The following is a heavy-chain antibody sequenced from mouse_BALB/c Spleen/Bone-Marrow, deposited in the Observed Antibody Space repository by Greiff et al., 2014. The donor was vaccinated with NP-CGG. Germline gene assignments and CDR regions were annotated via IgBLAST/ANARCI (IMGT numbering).Heavy chain of an antibody. CDR1: GFSLTTYG. Sequence: VQLVESGPGLVQPSQSLSITCTVSGFSLTTYGVNWIRQSPGKGLEWLGVIWRGGNTDYNATFMSRLTITKDNSKSQVFFTMKSLQADDTAIYYCAKNGYDGGAWFAYWGQGTLVTVSA. D-gene: IGHD2-2*01. J-gene: IGHJ3*01. CDR2: IWRGGNT. CDR3: AKNGYDGGAWFAY. V-gene: IGHV2-5*01.